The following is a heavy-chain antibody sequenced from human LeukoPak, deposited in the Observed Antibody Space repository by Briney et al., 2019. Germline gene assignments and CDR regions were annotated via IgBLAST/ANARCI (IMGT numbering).Heavy chain of an antibody. CDR1: GFTFSDYS. Sequence: GGSLRLSCAAPGFTFSDYSMNWIRQAPGKGLEWVSSISGLKGYIYYTDSVKGRFTVSRDNAKTSVHLQMDSLRVEDTAVYYCARAPARDFWIGYYIDLWGQGTLVTVSS. J-gene: IGHJ5*02. CDR3: ARAPARDFWIGYYIDL. D-gene: IGHD3-3*01. CDR2: ISGLKGYI. V-gene: IGHV3-21*01.